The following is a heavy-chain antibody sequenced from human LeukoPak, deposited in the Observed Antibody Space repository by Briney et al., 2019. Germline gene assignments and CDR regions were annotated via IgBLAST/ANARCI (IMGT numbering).Heavy chain of an antibody. D-gene: IGHD4-11*01. CDR3: ARSTVTGGDWFDP. J-gene: IGHJ5*02. V-gene: IGHV1-8*01. CDR2: MNPNSGNT. Sequence: GASVKVSCKASGYTFTSYDINWVRQATGQGLEWMGWMNPNSGNTGYAQKFQGRVTMTRNTSISTAYMELSGLRSEDTAVYYCARSTVTGGDWFDPWGQGTLVTVSS. CDR1: GYTFTSYD.